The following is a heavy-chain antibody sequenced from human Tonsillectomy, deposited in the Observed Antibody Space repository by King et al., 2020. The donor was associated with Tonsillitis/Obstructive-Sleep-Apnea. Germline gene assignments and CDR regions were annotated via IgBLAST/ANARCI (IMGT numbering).Heavy chain of an antibody. CDR2: VYYSGST. CDR1: GGSINNNTYY. Sequence: QLQESGPGLVKPSETLSLTCTVSGGSINNNTYYWGWIRQPPGKGLEWIGTVYYSGSTFYNPSLNSRVTISVETSKNQFSLKLSSVTAADTAVYYCASLPVATWAFDIWGQGTMVTVSS. D-gene: IGHD5-12*01. CDR3: ASLPVATWAFDI. V-gene: IGHV4-39*01. J-gene: IGHJ3*02.